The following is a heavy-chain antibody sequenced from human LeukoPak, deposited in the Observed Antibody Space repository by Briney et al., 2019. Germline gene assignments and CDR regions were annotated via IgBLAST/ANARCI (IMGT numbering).Heavy chain of an antibody. Sequence: PGRSLRLSCAASGFTFSSYAMHWVRQAPGKGLEYVSGISSNGGSTYYAGSVKGRFTISRDNSKNTVNLQMGSLRIEDTAVYHCARMTLYGSGTVDWGQGILVTVSS. CDR2: ISSNGGST. V-gene: IGHV3-64*02. CDR3: ARMTLYGSGTVD. D-gene: IGHD3-10*01. J-gene: IGHJ4*02. CDR1: GFTFSSYA.